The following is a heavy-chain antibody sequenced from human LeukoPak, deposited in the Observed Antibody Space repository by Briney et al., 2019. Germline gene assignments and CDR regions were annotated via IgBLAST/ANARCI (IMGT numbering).Heavy chain of an antibody. Sequence: ASVKVSCKASGYTFITYGISWVRQAPGQGLEWMGWISAYNGNTNYAQKFQGRVTITTDESTSTAYMGLSSLRSEDTAVYYCARGFGVPAALDYWGQGTLVTVSS. CDR2: ISAYNGNT. CDR1: GYTFITYG. J-gene: IGHJ4*02. D-gene: IGHD2-2*01. V-gene: IGHV1-18*01. CDR3: ARGFGVPAALDY.